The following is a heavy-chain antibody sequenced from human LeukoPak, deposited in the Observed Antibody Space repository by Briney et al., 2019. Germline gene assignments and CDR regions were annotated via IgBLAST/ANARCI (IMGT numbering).Heavy chain of an antibody. V-gene: IGHV1-8*03. J-gene: IGHJ3*02. CDR1: GYTFTSYG. D-gene: IGHD2-2*02. CDR3: ARATVVAGYCTTTRCYKPFDI. CDR2: MNPNSANT. Sequence: GASVKVSCKASGYTFTSYGISWVRQAPGQGLEWMGWMNPNSANTGYSQKFQGGVTFTRDTSISTAYMELSSLRSEDTAVYFCARATVVAGYCTTTRCYKPFDIWGQGTMVTVSS.